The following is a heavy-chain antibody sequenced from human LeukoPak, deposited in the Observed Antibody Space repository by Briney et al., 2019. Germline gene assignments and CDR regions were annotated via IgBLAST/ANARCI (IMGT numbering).Heavy chain of an antibody. D-gene: IGHD3-10*01. V-gene: IGHV1-2*02. J-gene: IGHJ6*03. CDR1: GYTFTGYY. Sequence: ASVKVSCKASGYTFTGYYMHWVRQAPGQGLEWMGWINPNSGGTNYAQKFQGRVTMTRDTSISTAYMELSRLRSDDKAVYYCARVPRGAPTIYYMDVWGKGTTVTVSS. CDR3: ARVPRGAPTIYYMDV. CDR2: INPNSGGT.